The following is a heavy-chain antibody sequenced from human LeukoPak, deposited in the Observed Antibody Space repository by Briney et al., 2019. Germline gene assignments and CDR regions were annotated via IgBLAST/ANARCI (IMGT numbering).Heavy chain of an antibody. D-gene: IGHD5-12*01. CDR3: ARGTTDTVADISDAFDI. Sequence: PGGSLRLSCAASGFTFSAFAMHWVRQAPGKGLEWVAAISYDARNKYYAVSVRGRFTISRDNSRNTLFLQLNSLKAEDTAVYFCARGTTDTVADISDAFDIWGQGSVVTVSS. CDR1: GFTFSAFA. CDR2: ISYDARNK. J-gene: IGHJ3*02. V-gene: IGHV3-30*04.